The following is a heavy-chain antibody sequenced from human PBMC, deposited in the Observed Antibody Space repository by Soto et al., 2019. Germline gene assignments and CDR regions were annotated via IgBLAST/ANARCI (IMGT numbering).Heavy chain of an antibody. V-gene: IGHV3-30-3*01. J-gene: IGHJ4*02. CDR1: GFTFSSYA. D-gene: IGHD6-19*01. CDR2: ISYDGSNK. CDR3: ARTSSGWYFDY. Sequence: GGSLRLSCAASGFTFSSYAMHWARQAPGKGLEWVAVISYDGSNKYYADSVKGRFTISRDNSKNTLYLQMNSLRAEDTAVYYCARTSSGWYFDYWGQGTLVTVSS.